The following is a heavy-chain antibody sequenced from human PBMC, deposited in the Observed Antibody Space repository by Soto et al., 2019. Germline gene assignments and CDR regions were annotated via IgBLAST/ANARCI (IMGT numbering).Heavy chain of an antibody. CDR2: NNGNGGSK. CDR1: GFTFSNFG. J-gene: IGHJ4*01. V-gene: IGHV3-23*01. Sequence: GGSLRLSCAASGFTFSNFGMSWVRQAPGKGVEWVSGNNGNGGSKYNIDSVKGRFTISRDNPKTTLYLQMNSLRAEDTALYYCAKRGEKSFDYWGHGTLVTVSS. CDR3: AKRGEKSFDY.